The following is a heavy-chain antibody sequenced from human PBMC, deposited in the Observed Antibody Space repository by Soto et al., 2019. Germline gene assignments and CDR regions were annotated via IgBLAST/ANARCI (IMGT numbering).Heavy chain of an antibody. CDR2: ISPDGAVT. V-gene: IGHV3-23*01. CDR3: AIGPPMRYYFDY. Sequence: EVQLLESGGGLVQPGGSLRLSCAASGFTFSSYTMSWVRQAPGKGLEWVSVISPDGAVTFYADSVKGRFTISRDNSKNTLYLQRNSLRAEDTAVYYWAIGPPMRYYFDYWGQGTLVTVSS. J-gene: IGHJ4*02. CDR1: GFTFSSYT. D-gene: IGHD1-20*01.